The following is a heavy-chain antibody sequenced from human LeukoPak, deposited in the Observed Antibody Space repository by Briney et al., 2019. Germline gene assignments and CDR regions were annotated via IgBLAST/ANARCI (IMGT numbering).Heavy chain of an antibody. CDR1: GGSFSGFY. CDR2: INQTGNT. Sequence: SETLSLTCAVDGGSFSGFYWTWIRQTPGKGLEWIGEINQTGNTNYNPSLTDYNPSLKSRVTISVDSSKNQLSLKVNSMTAADTAVYYCARHSRYDFWSGYVWGQGTLVTVSS. J-gene: IGHJ4*02. V-gene: IGHV4-34*01. D-gene: IGHD3-3*01. CDR3: ARHSRYDFWSGYV.